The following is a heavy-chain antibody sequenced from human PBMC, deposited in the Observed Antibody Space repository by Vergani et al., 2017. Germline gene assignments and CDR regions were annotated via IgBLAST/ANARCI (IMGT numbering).Heavy chain of an antibody. CDR2: INPNSGGT. V-gene: IGHV1-2*02. D-gene: IGHD3-22*01. CDR1: GGTFSSYT. Sequence: QVQLVQSGAEVKKPGSSVKVSCKASGGTFSSYTISWVRQAPGQGLEWMGWINPNSGGTNYAQKFQGRVTMTRDTSISTAYMELSRLRSDDTAVYYCARGDYYDSSGYSGFDYWGQGTLVTVSS. CDR3: ARGDYYDSSGYSGFDY. J-gene: IGHJ4*02.